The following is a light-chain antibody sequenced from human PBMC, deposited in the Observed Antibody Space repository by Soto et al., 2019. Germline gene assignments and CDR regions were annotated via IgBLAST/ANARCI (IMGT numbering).Light chain of an antibody. J-gene: IGLJ1*01. CDR2: EVT. V-gene: IGLV2-8*01. Sequence: QSVLTQPPSASGSPGQSVTISCTGTSSDVGGYHYVSWYQQHPGKAPKLMIHEVTKRPSGVPDRFSGSKSGNTASLTVSGLQGEDEADYYCSSFTSSSSVVFGTGTKVTVL. CDR1: SSDVGGYHY. CDR3: SSFTSSSSVV.